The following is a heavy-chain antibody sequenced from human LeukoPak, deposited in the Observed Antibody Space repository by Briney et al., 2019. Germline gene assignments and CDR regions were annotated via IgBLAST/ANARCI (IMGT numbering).Heavy chain of an antibody. CDR3: ARGVEPLAANTLAY. J-gene: IGHJ4*02. CDR2: LYSDGNT. V-gene: IGHV3-53*01. D-gene: IGHD1-14*01. Sequence: GGSLRLSCAASGFTVITNDMTWVRQAPGKGLEWVSVLYSDGNTKYADSVQGRFTISRDNSKNTLYFEMNSLSPDDTAVYYCARGVEPLAANTLAYWGQGTLVTVTS. CDR1: GFTVITND.